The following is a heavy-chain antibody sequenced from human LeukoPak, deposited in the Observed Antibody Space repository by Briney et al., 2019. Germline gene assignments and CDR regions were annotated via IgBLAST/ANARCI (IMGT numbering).Heavy chain of an antibody. CDR3: ARGSIVGATFDYFDY. J-gene: IGHJ4*02. V-gene: IGHV1-2*02. D-gene: IGHD1-26*01. CDR1: AYTFTGYY. Sequence: GASVTVSCKASAYTFTGYYMHWVRQAPGQGLEWMGWSKPNSGGTNYAQKFQGRVTMTRDTSISTAYMELSRLRSDDTAVYYCARGSIVGATFDYFDYWGQGTLVTVSS. CDR2: SKPNSGGT.